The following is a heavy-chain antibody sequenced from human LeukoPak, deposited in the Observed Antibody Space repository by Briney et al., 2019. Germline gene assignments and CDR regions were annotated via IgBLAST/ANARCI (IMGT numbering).Heavy chain of an antibody. CDR1: GFTFSSYA. J-gene: IGHJ4*02. Sequence: PGRSLRLSCAASGFTFSSYAMHWVRQAPGKGLEWVAVISYDGSNKYYADSVKGRFTISRDNSKNTLYLQMNSLRAEDTAVYYCARDGIGPSTSGSWYGYWGQGTLVTVSS. D-gene: IGHD6-13*01. CDR3: ARDGIGPSTSGSWYGY. CDR2: ISYDGSNK. V-gene: IGHV3-30-3*01.